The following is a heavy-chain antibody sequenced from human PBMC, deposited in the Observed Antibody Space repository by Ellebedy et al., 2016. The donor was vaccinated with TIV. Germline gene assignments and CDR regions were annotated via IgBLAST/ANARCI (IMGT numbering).Heavy chain of an antibody. CDR1: GYTFSNYG. J-gene: IGHJ4*02. Sequence: AASVKVSCKASGYTFSNYGVNWVRQAPGQGLEWMGWISGYNTNAHYAQSFEGRVTMTTVTSASTVYMELRSLTSDDTAVYYCVRDYCTGGGCYHAGGYWGQGTLVTVSS. CDR2: ISGYNTNA. D-gene: IGHD2-8*02. CDR3: VRDYCTGGGCYHAGGY. V-gene: IGHV1-18*04.